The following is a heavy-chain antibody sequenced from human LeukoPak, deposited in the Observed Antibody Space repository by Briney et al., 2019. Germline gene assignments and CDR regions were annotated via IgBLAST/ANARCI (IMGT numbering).Heavy chain of an antibody. CDR1: GGSISSSNW. V-gene: IGHV4-4*02. CDR3: ARDCIAAAGTVEYYYMDV. CDR2: IYHSGST. D-gene: IGHD6-13*01. Sequence: PSETLSLTCAVSGGSISSSNWWSWVRQPPGKGLEWIGEIYHSGSTNYNPSLKSRVTISVDTSKNQFSLKLSSVTAADTAVYYCARDCIAAAGTVEYYYMDVWGKGTTVTISS. J-gene: IGHJ6*03.